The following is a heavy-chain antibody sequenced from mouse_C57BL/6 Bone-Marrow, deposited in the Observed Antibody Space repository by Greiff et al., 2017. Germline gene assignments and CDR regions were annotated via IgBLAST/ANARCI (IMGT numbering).Heavy chain of an antibody. J-gene: IGHJ2*01. CDR3: ARDYYGSSPYYFDY. Sequence: DVKLVESGGGLVKPGGSLKLSCAASGFTFSDYGMHWVRQAPEKGLEWVAYISSGSSTIYYADTVKGRFTISRDNAKNTLFLQMTSLRSEDTAMYYCARDYYGSSPYYFDYWGQGTTLTVSS. CDR1: GFTFSDYG. CDR2: ISSGSSTI. V-gene: IGHV5-17*01. D-gene: IGHD1-1*01.